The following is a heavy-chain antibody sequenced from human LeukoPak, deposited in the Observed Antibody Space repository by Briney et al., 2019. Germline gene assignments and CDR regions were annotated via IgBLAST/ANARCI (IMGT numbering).Heavy chain of an antibody. Sequence: SETLSLTCIVSGGSISSYYWCWIRPPPGKGLERIWYIYYSGSTNYNPSLKSRVTISVDTSKNQFSLKLSSVTAADTAVYYCARGGGYCSSTSCSYYYYYYMDVWGKGTTVTVSS. J-gene: IGHJ6*03. D-gene: IGHD2-2*01. CDR3: ARGGGYCSSTSCSYYYYYYMDV. CDR1: GGSISSYY. V-gene: IGHV4-59*01. CDR2: IYYSGST.